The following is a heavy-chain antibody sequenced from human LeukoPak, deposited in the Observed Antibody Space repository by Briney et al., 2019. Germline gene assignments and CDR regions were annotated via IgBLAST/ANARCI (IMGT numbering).Heavy chain of an antibody. D-gene: IGHD5-18*01. CDR1: GFTFSSYG. CDR2: IQYDGSNK. CDR3: AKDHSRGYSHGPFDF. Sequence: GGSLRLSCAASGFTFSSYGVHWVRQAPGRGRGWVAFIQYDGSNKYYADSVKGRFTISRDNSRNTVHLQMNSLRGEDTAVYSCAKDHSRGYSHGPFDFWGQGTLVTVSS. V-gene: IGHV3-30*02. J-gene: IGHJ4*02.